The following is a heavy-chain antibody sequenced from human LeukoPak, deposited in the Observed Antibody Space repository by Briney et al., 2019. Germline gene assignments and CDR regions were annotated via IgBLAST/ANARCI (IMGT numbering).Heavy chain of an antibody. Sequence: QAGGSLRLSCAASGFTFSSYGMHWVRQAPGKGLEWVAVIWYDGRNKFYADSLKGRFTISRDNSKNTLYLQMNSLRAEDTAVYYCARVNRGDAFDIWGQGTLVTVPS. V-gene: IGHV3-33*01. CDR3: ARVNRGDAFDI. CDR2: IWYDGRNK. D-gene: IGHD3-16*02. CDR1: GFTFSSYG. J-gene: IGHJ3*02.